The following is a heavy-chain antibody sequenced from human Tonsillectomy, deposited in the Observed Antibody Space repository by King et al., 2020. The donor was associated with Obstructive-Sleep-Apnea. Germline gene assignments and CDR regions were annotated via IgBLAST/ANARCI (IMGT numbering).Heavy chain of an antibody. V-gene: IGHV4-59*01. CDR2: IYYSGST. Sequence: QLQESGPGLVKPSETLSLTCTVSGGSISSNYWSWIRQPPGKGLEWVGYIYYSGSTNHNTSPKSRVTISVDTSKNQFSLKLSSVTAADTAVYYCARELSGSYSQFDYWGQGTLVTVSS. CDR1: GGSISSNY. J-gene: IGHJ4*02. D-gene: IGHD1-26*01. CDR3: ARELSGSYSQFDY.